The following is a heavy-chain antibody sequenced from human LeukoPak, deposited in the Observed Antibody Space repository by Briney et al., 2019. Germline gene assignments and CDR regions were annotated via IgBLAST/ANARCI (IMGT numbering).Heavy chain of an antibody. J-gene: IGHJ3*02. CDR1: GDSVSSNSAA. Sequence: SQTLSLTCAISGDSVSSNSAAWNWIRQSPSRGLEWLGRTYYRSKWYNDYAVSVKSLITINPDTSKNQFSLQLNSVTPEDTAVYYCARGPGIAAAGTGGVGAFDIWGQGTMVTVSS. CDR2: TYYRSKWYN. CDR3: ARGPGIAAAGTGGVGAFDI. V-gene: IGHV6-1*01. D-gene: IGHD6-13*01.